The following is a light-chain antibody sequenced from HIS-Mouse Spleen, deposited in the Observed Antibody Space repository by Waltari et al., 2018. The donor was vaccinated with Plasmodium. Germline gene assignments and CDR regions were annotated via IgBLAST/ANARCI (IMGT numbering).Light chain of an antibody. J-gene: IGLJ3*02. CDR3: YSTDSSGNHRV. CDR1: ALPKKY. V-gene: IGLV3-10*01. CDR2: EDS. Sequence: SYELTQPPSVSVSPGQTARITCSGDALPKKYAYWYQQKSGQAPVLVIYEDSKRPSGLPERFSCSSSGTMATLTSSGAQVEDEADYYCYSTDSSGNHRVFGGGTKLTVL.